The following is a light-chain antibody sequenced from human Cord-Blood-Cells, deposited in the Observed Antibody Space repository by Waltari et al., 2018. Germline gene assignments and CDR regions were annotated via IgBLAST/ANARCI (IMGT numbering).Light chain of an antibody. Sequence: NFMLTQPHSVSESPGKTVTISCTRSSGSIASNYVQWYQLRPGSSPTTVIYEDNPRPSGVPDRFSGSIDSSSNSASRTISGLMTEDEADYYCQSYDSSIRVFGGGTKLTVL. V-gene: IGLV6-57*01. CDR2: EDN. CDR3: QSYDSSIRV. CDR1: SGSIASNY. J-gene: IGLJ2*01.